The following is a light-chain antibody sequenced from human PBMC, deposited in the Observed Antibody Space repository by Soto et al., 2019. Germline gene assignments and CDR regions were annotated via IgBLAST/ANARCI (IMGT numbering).Light chain of an antibody. Sequence: QSVLSQPASVSGSPGQTITISCTGTSTYVGGYNAVSWYQHHPGKAPKLIIYEVTHRPSGVSDRFSASKSGNTASLTISGLQAEDEADYYCNSFRVSHLYVXGTGTNSPS. CDR1: STYVGGYNA. V-gene: IGLV2-14*01. CDR3: NSFRVSHLYV. CDR2: EVT. J-gene: IGLJ1*01.